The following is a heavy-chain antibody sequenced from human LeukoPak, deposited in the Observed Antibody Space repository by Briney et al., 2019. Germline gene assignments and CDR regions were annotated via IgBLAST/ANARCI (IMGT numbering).Heavy chain of an antibody. V-gene: IGHV3-20*04. D-gene: IGHD2-2*01. CDR2: INWNGGST. CDR1: GFTFDDYG. CDR3: AREGPDIVVVPAAPLAY. J-gene: IGHJ4*02. Sequence: PGGSLRLSCAASGFTFDDYGMSWVRQAPGKGLEWASGINWNGGSTGYAGSVKGRFTISRDNAKNSLYLQMNSLRAEDTALYYCAREGPDIVVVPAAPLAYWGQGTLVTVSS.